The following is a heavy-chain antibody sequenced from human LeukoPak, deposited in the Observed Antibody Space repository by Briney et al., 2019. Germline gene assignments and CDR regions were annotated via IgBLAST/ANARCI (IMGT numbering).Heavy chain of an antibody. J-gene: IGHJ4*02. Sequence: ASVKVSCKASGYTFTDYYMHWVRQAPGQGFEWIGWINPNDGDTNYAQKFQGRVTMTRDTSISTAHMEVSRLRSDDTAVYYCARANFLYCSSSTCLFDYWGQGTLVTVSS. V-gene: IGHV1-2*02. CDR1: GYTFTDYY. CDR3: ARANFLYCSSSTCLFDY. D-gene: IGHD2-2*01. CDR2: INPNDGDT.